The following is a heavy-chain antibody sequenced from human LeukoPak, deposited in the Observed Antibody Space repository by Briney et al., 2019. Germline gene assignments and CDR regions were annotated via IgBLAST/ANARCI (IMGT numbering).Heavy chain of an antibody. CDR1: RGSISSYY. CDR2: IYTSGST. CDR3: VLGAAGTFDY. D-gene: IGHD6-13*01. J-gene: IGHJ4*02. V-gene: IGHV4-4*07. Sequence: SETLSLTCTVSRGSISSYYWSWIRQPAGKGLEWIGRIYTSGSTNYNPSLKSRVTMSVDTSKNQFSLKLSSVTAADTAVYYGVLGAAGTFDYWGQGTLVTVSS.